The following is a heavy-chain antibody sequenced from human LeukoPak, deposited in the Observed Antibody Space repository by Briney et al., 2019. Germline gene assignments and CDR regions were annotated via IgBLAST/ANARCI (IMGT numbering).Heavy chain of an antibody. CDR1: GFTFSSYV. CDR3: AKGGYCSSTSCYVGWFDP. J-gene: IGHJ5*02. CDR2: ISGGGGST. D-gene: IGHD2-2*01. Sequence: GGSLRLSCAASGFTFSSYVMNWVRQAQGKGLEWVSVISGGGGSTSYADSVKSRFTISRDNSKNTLFLRMNSLRAEDTAVYYCAKGGYCSSTSCYVGWFDPWGQGTLVTVSS. V-gene: IGHV3-23*01.